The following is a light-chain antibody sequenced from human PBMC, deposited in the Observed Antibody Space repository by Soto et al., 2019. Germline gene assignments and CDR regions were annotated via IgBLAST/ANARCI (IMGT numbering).Light chain of an antibody. CDR1: QSVSSN. J-gene: IGKJ1*01. V-gene: IGKV3-15*01. Sequence: EIVMTQSPATLSVSPGERATPSCRASQSVSSNLAWYQQKPGQAPRLLIYGASTRATGIPARFSGSGSGTEFTLTISSLQSEDFAVYYCQQYNNWPQTFGQGTKVEI. CDR3: QQYNNWPQT. CDR2: GAS.